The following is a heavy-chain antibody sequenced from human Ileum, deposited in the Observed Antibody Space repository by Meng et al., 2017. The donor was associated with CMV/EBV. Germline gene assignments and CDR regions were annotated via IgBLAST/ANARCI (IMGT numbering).Heavy chain of an antibody. Sequence: VYHGPLSGYSWTWIRQPPGKGLEWIGEINHGGSTNYNPSLKSRVTISVDTPRNQFSLTVTSVTATDTAMYFCASMTYDILTGVIFDYWGQGTLVTVSS. J-gene: IGHJ4*02. CDR2: INHGGST. V-gene: IGHV4-34*01. CDR1: HGPLSGYS. D-gene: IGHD3-9*01. CDR3: ASMTYDILTGVIFDY.